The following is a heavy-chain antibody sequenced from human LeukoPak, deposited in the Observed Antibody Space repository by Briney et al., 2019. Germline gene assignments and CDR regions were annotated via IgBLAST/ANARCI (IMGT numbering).Heavy chain of an antibody. Sequence: SETLSLTCTVSGGSISSGDYYWSWIRQPPGKGLEWIGYIYYSGSTYYNPSLKSRVTISVDTSKNQFSLKLSSVTAAVTAVYYCARVRIRDQLPDYWGQGTLVTVSS. J-gene: IGHJ4*02. CDR3: ARVRIRDQLPDY. D-gene: IGHD2-2*01. V-gene: IGHV4-30-4*01. CDR2: IYYSGST. CDR1: GGSISSGDYY.